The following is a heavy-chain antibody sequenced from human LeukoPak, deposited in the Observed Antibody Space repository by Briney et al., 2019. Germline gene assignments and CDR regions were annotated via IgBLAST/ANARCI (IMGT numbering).Heavy chain of an antibody. Sequence: ASVKVSCKASGYTFTSYYMHWVRQAPGQGLEWMGIINPSGGSTSYAQKFQGRVTMTRDTSTSTVYMELSSLRSEDTAVYYCARADYYGSGSYSTEAFDYWGQGTLVTVSP. V-gene: IGHV1-46*01. CDR1: GYTFTSYY. D-gene: IGHD3-10*01. CDR2: INPSGGST. CDR3: ARADYYGSGSYSTEAFDY. J-gene: IGHJ4*02.